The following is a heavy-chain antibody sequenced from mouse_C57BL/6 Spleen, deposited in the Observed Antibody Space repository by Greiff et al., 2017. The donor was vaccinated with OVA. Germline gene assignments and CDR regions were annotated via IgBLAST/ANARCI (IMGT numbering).Heavy chain of an antibody. CDR1: GYTFTSYW. CDR3: ARSADYYGSSYGNY. J-gene: IGHJ2*01. V-gene: IGHV1-64*01. CDR2: IHPNSGST. D-gene: IGHD1-1*01. Sequence: QVQLQQPGAELVKPGASVKLSCKASGYTFTSYWMHWVKQRPGQGLEWIGMIHPNSGSTNYNEKFKSNATLTVDKSSSTAYMQLSSLTSEDSAVYYCARSADYYGSSYGNYWGQGTTLTVSS.